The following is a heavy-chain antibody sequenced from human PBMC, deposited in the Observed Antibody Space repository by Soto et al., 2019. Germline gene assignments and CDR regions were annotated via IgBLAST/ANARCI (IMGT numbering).Heavy chain of an antibody. Sequence: ASVKVSCKASGYTFTSYYMHWVRQAPGQGLEWMGIINPSGGSTSYAQKFQGRVTMTRDTSTSTVYMELSSLRSEDTAVYYCASAIAAAGTQHAFDIWGQGTMVSVSS. V-gene: IGHV1-46*03. CDR1: GYTFTSYY. CDR3: ASAIAAAGTQHAFDI. J-gene: IGHJ3*02. D-gene: IGHD6-13*01. CDR2: INPSGGST.